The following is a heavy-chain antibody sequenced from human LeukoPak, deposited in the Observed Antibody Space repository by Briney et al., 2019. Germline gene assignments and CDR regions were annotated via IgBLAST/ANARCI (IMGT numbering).Heavy chain of an antibody. D-gene: IGHD2-2*01. J-gene: IGHJ6*02. CDR2: IWYDGSNK. Sequence: GGSLRLSCAASGFTFSSYGMHWVRQAPGKGLEWVAVIWYDGSNKYYADSVKGRFTISRDNSKNTLYLQMNSLRAEDTAVYYCARDRVGGYCSSTSCPNYYYYGMDVWGQGTTVTVS. V-gene: IGHV3-33*01. CDR1: GFTFSSYG. CDR3: ARDRVGGYCSSTSCPNYYYYGMDV.